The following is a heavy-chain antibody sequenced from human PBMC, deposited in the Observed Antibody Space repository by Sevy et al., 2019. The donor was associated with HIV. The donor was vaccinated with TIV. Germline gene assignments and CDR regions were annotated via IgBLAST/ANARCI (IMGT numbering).Heavy chain of an antibody. CDR3: ERETVVPDAIYYYYGMDV. J-gene: IGHJ6*01. V-gene: IGHV1-18*01. Sequence: ASVKVSCKASGYTFTSYGISWVRQAPGQGLEWMGWISAYNGNTNYAQKLQGRVTMTTDTSTSTAYMELRSLRSDDTDVYYCERETVVPDAIYYYYGMDVWGQGTTVTVSS. D-gene: IGHD2-2*01. CDR2: ISAYNGNT. CDR1: GYTFTSYG.